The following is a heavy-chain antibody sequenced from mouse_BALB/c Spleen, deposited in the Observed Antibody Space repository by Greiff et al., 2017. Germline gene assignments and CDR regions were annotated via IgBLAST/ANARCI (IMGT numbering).Heavy chain of an antibody. CDR3: ARGVHGGYAMDY. CDR2: IYPGSGNT. Sequence: VKLQESGAELARPGASVKLSCKASGYTFTDYYINWVKQRTGQGLEWIGEIYPGSGNTYYNEKFKGKATLTADKSSSTAYMQLSSLTSEDSAVYFCARGVHGGYAMDYWGQGTSVTVSS. J-gene: IGHJ4*01. D-gene: IGHD2-14*01. V-gene: IGHV1-77*01. CDR1: GYTFTDYY.